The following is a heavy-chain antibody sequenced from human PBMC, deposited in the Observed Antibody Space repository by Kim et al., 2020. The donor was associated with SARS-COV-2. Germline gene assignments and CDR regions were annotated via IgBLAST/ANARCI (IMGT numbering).Heavy chain of an antibody. D-gene: IGHD6-19*01. J-gene: IGHJ4*02. V-gene: IGHV3-23*03. Sequence: YADPGKARFNSSRDNSKNTLYLQRNSLRAEDTAVYYCAKGTPSSGWLDYWGQGTLVTVSS. CDR3: AKGTPSSGWLDY.